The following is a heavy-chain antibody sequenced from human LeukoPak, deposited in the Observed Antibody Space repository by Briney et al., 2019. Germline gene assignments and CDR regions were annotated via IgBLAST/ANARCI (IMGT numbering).Heavy chain of an antibody. CDR1: GGSFSGYY. CDR2: INHSGST. CDR3: ARGGPRRTMVRGSNDY. Sequence: SETLSLTCAVYGGSFSGYYWSWIRQPPGKGLDWIGEINHSGSTNYNPSLKSRVTISVDTSKNQFSLKLSSVTAADTAVYYCARGGPRRTMVRGSNDYWGQGTLVTVSS. V-gene: IGHV4-34*01. J-gene: IGHJ4*02. D-gene: IGHD3-10*01.